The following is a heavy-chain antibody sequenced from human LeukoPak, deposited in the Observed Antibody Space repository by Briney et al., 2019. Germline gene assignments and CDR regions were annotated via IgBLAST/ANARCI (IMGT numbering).Heavy chain of an antibody. CDR2: IYTSGST. Sequence: SETLSLTCTVSGGSISSYYWSWIRQPAGKGLEWIGRIYTSGSTNYNPSLKSRVTISVDTSKNQFSLKLTSVTAADTAVYYCARSPYLRTYGYGPWELPVSYLDYWGQGTLVTVSS. J-gene: IGHJ4*02. D-gene: IGHD1-26*01. CDR3: ARSPYLRTYGYGPWELPVSYLDY. CDR1: GGSISSYY. V-gene: IGHV4-4*07.